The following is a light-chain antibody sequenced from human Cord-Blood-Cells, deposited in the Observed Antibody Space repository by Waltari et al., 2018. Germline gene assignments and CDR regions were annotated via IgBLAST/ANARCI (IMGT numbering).Light chain of an antibody. V-gene: IGLV1-40*01. J-gene: IGLJ1*01. CDR2: GNS. CDR1: SSTIGAGYD. Sequence: QSVLTQPPSVSGAPGQRVTISCTGSSSTIGAGYDVHWYQQLPGTAPKLPIYGNSNRPSGGPDRVAGSKSGTSASLAITGLQAEDEADYYCQSYDSSLSGRVFGTGTKVTVL. CDR3: QSYDSSLSGRV.